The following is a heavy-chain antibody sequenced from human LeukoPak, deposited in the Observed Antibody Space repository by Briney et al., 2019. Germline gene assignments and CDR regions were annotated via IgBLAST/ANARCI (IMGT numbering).Heavy chain of an antibody. V-gene: IGHV4-30-4*08. J-gene: IGHJ4*02. CDR3: ARALYGSGSPSDY. CDR2: IYYSGST. CDR1: GGSISSGDYY. D-gene: IGHD3-10*01. Sequence: TLSLTCTVSGGSISSGDYYWSWIRQPPGKGLEWIGYIYYSGSTYYNPSLKSRVTISVDTSKNQFSLKLSSVTAADTAVYYRARALYGSGSPSDYWGQGTLVTVSS.